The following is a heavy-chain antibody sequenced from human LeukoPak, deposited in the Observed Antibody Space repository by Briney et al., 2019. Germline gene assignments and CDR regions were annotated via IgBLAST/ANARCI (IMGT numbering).Heavy chain of an antibody. CDR2: ISAYNGHT. CDR3: ARVYISGWYHFDY. CDR1: GYTFTDFG. J-gene: IGHJ4*02. V-gene: IGHV1-18*01. Sequence: ASVKVSCKASGYTFTDFGVSWVRQAPGQGLEWMGWISAYNGHTNYAQKFQGRVTMTTDTSTSTAYMELRSLRSDDTAVYYCARVYISGWYHFDYWGQGTLVTVSS. D-gene: IGHD6-19*01.